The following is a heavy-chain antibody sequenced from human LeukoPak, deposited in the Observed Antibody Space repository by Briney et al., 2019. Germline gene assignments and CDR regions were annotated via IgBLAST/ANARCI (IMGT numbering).Heavy chain of an antibody. Sequence: ASVKVSCKASGYTFTSYDINWVRQATGQGLEWMGWMNPNSGNTGYAQKFQGRVTMTRNTSISTAYMELSSLRSEDTAVYYCARASSFSDFWSGPPLFDYWGQGTLVTVSS. D-gene: IGHD3-3*01. V-gene: IGHV1-8*01. CDR2: MNPNSGNT. CDR1: GYTFTSYD. CDR3: ARASSFSDFWSGPPLFDY. J-gene: IGHJ4*02.